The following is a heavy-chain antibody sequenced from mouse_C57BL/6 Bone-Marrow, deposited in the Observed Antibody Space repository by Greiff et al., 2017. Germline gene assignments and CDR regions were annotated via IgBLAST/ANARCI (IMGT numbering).Heavy chain of an antibody. CDR2: INPYNGGT. J-gene: IGHJ3*01. Sequence: EVQLQQSGPVLVKPGASVKMSCTASGYTFTDYYMNWVRQSQGKSLEWIGVINPYNGGTSYNQKFKGKATLTVDKSSSTAYMELNSLTSEDSAVYDCARRRYDSFAYWGQGTLVTVSA. CDR3: ARRRYDSFAY. D-gene: IGHD2-4*01. CDR1: GYTFTDYY. V-gene: IGHV1-19*01.